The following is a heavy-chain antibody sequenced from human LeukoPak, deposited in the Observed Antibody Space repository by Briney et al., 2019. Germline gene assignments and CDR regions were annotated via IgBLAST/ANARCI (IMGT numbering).Heavy chain of an antibody. V-gene: IGHV3-30*18. D-gene: IGHD6-13*01. CDR2: ISHDGTVQ. CDR3: AKEGTRIASSYFDY. CDR1: GFTFSSHS. Sequence: PGGSLRLSCAASGFTFSSHSMNWVRQAPGKGLEWVAVISHDGTVQHYADSVKGRFTISRDNSDNTLYLQMNSLRDEDTAMYYCAKEGTRIASSYFDYWGQGTLITVSS. J-gene: IGHJ4*02.